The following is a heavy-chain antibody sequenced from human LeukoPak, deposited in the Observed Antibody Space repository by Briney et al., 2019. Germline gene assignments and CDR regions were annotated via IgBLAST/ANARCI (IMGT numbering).Heavy chain of an antibody. CDR2: ISCDGSNK. V-gene: IGHV3-30*18. D-gene: IGHD5-12*01. CDR3: AKDSGGDGYNFRETYYFDY. CDR1: GFTFSSYG. J-gene: IGHJ4*02. Sequence: PGGSLRLSCAASGFTFSSYGMHWVRQAPGKGLEWVAVISCDGSNKYYADSVKGRFTISRDNSKNTLYLQMNSLRAEDTAVYYCAKDSGGDGYNFRETYYFDYWGQGTLVTVSS.